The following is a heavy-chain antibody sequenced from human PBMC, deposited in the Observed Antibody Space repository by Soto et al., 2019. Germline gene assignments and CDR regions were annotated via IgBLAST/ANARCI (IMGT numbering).Heavy chain of an antibody. CDR2: ISWNSGSI. CDR3: AKDSQQLTSYYYYMDV. V-gene: IGHV3-9*01. D-gene: IGHD6-13*01. J-gene: IGHJ6*03. CDR1: GFTFDDYA. Sequence: EVQLVESGGGLVQPGRSLRLSCAASGFTFDDYAMHWVRQAPGKGLEWVSGISWNSGSIGYADSVKGRFTISRDNAKNSLYLQMNSLRAEDTALYYCAKDSQQLTSYYYYMDVWGKGTTVTVSS.